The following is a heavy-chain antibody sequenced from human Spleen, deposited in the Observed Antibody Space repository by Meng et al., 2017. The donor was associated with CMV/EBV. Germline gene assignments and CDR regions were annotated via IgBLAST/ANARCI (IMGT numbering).Heavy chain of an antibody. CDR1: GGNFNSYN. CDR2: IVPLLRTP. Sequence: SVQVSCKASGGNFNSYNFIWVRQAPGQGLEWVGRIVPLLRTPIFAQSFQGRVTITADRSSSTTYMELSRLRSEDTAVYYCASATYMTTQQGWFDTWGQGTLVTVSS. J-gene: IGHJ5*02. V-gene: IGHV1-69*08. CDR3: ASATYMTTQQGWFDT. D-gene: IGHD4-11*01.